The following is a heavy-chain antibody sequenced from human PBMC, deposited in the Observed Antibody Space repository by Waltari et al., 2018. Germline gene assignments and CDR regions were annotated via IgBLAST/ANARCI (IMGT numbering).Heavy chain of an antibody. CDR3: ARAGLGSPSQWLQLLDS. CDR2: IYAGSGDT. J-gene: IGHJ4*02. CDR1: GFSLKNNY. Sequence: EVQLVESGGGLIQPGASLRLSCAASGFSLKNNYMSWVRQAPGKGLQWVSVIYAGSGDTFSAESVKGRFTISRDNSENTLYLDLDRLTPEDTAVYYCARAGLGSPSQWLQLLDSWGRGTLVTVSS. V-gene: IGHV3-53*01. D-gene: IGHD5-12*01.